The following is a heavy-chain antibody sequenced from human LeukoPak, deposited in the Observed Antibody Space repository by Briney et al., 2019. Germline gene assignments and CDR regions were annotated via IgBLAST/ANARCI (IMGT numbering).Heavy chain of an antibody. V-gene: IGHV3-9*01. CDR3: AKAGYSGYDPLYY. CDR2: ISWNSGSI. CDR1: GFTFDDYA. D-gene: IGHD5-12*01. J-gene: IGHJ4*02. Sequence: GGSLRLSCAASGFTFDDYAMHWVRQAPGKGLEWVSGISWNSGSIGYADSVKGRFTISRDNAKNTLYLQMNSLRAEDTALYYCAKAGYSGYDPLYYWGQGTLVTVSS.